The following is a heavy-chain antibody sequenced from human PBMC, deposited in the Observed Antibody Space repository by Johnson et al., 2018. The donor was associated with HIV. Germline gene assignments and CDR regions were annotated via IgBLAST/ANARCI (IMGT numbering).Heavy chain of an antibody. CDR1: GFIVSTNY. CDR2: IYSGGNT. V-gene: IGHV3-66*02. CDR3: AKGGEVWYGAFDF. J-gene: IGHJ3*01. Sequence: VQLVESGGDLVQPGGSLRLSCAASGFIVSTNYMNWVRQAPGKGLEWVSGIYSGGNTYYADSVKGRFTISRDNSKNTVDLQMNSLRTEDTAIYYCAKGGEVWYGAFDFWGQGTMAIVSS. D-gene: IGHD6-13*01.